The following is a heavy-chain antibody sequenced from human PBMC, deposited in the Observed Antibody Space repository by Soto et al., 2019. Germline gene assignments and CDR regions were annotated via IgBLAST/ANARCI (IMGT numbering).Heavy chain of an antibody. J-gene: IGHJ5*02. CDR2: INDSGST. V-gene: IGHV4-34*01. Sequence: SETLSLTCAVYGGSLSSYHYDWIRQSPGKGLEWIGEINDSGSTNYNPSLKSRVTISVDKSKNQFSLRLNSVAAADTAVYYCARGRRQQLVRSKFDCFVPWGQGILVTVSS. D-gene: IGHD6-13*01. CDR1: GGSLSSYH. CDR3: ARGRRQQLVRSKFDCFVP.